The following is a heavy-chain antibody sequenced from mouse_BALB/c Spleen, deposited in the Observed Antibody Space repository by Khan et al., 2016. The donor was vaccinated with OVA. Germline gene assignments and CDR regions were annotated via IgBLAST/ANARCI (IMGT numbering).Heavy chain of an antibody. Sequence: QVQLQQSGTELAKPGASVKMFCKASGYTFISYWMHWVKQRPGQGLEWIGYINPSTDYTEYNQKFKDMATLTTDKSSNTAYMQLSSLTSEDSAVYYCARRGLDGIFVYWGQGNRVTVSA. CDR1: GYTFISYW. J-gene: IGHJ3*01. D-gene: IGHD2-1*01. CDR3: ARRGLDGIFVY. CDR2: INPSTDYT. V-gene: IGHV1-7*01.